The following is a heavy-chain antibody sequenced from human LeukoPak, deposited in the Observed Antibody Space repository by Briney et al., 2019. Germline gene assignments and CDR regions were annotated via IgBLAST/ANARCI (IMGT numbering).Heavy chain of an antibody. D-gene: IGHD3-22*01. CDR1: GFTFSSYW. Sequence: GGSLRLSCAASGFTFSSYWMHWVRQAPGKGLEWVANIKQDGTEKYYGDSVKGRFTISRDNAKNSLSLEMNRLRVEEMAVYYCARGQHYYEKTGHDYWGQGTLVTVSS. J-gene: IGHJ4*02. CDR3: ARGQHYYEKTGHDY. CDR2: IKQDGTEK. V-gene: IGHV3-7*01.